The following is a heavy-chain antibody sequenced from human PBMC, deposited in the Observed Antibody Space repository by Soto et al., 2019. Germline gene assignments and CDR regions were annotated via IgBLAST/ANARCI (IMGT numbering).Heavy chain of an antibody. D-gene: IGHD3-16*01. CDR1: GYTFTSYD. J-gene: IGHJ4*02. CDR2: MNPNSVNT. V-gene: IGHV1-8*01. Sequence: QVQLVQSGAAVKKPGASVKVSCKASGYTFTSYDINWVRQATGQGLEWMGCMNPNSVNTGYAQKCQGRGTMTRHTSISTAYMALSSLRSEYTAVYYFARQSYVWGILGCGQVPLVTV. CDR3: ARQSYVWGILG.